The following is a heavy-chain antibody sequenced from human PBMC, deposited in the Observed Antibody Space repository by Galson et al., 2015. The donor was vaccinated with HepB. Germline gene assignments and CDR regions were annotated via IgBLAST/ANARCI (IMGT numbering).Heavy chain of an antibody. CDR3: ASFRTTVNGPGSRFAFDI. J-gene: IGHJ3*02. D-gene: IGHD4-17*01. CDR1: GFTFSDYY. V-gene: IGHV3-11*06. Sequence: SLRLSCAASGFTFSDYYMSWIRQAPGKGLEWVSYISSSSSYTNYADSVKGRFTISRDNAKNSLYPQMNSLRAEDTAVYYCASFRTTVNGPGSRFAFDIWGQGTMVTVSS. CDR2: ISSSSSYT.